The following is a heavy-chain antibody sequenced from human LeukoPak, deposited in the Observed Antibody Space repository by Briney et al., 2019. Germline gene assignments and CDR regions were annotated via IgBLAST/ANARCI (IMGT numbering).Heavy chain of an antibody. Sequence: GGSLRLSCAASGITVSSNYMSWVRQAPGKGLEWVSSISSSSSYIYYADSVKGRFTISRDNAKNSLYLQMNSLRAEDTAVYYCARGIGRSYAFDIWGQGTMVTVSS. CDR2: ISSSSSYI. D-gene: IGHD3-10*01. J-gene: IGHJ3*02. CDR3: ARGIGRSYAFDI. V-gene: IGHV3-21*01. CDR1: GITVSSNY.